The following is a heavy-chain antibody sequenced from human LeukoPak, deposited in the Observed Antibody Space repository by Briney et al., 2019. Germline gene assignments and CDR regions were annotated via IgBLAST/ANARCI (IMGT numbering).Heavy chain of an antibody. J-gene: IGHJ6*03. CDR3: ARRVPAGYMDV. CDR1: EDTLRNVA. Sequence: SVKVSCKTTEDTLRNVAFSWVRQAPGQGLEWMGGIIPIFGTANYAQKFQGRVTITADKSTSTAYMELSSLRSEDTAVYYCARRVPAGYMDVWGKGTTVTVSS. V-gene: IGHV1-69*06. CDR2: IIPIFGTA. D-gene: IGHD2-2*01.